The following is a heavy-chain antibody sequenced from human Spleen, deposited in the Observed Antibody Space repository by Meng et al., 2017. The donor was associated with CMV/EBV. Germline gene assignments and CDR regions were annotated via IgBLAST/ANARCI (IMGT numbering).Heavy chain of an antibody. D-gene: IGHD3-3*01. J-gene: IGHJ3*02. V-gene: IGHV5-51*01. Sequence: GGSLRLSCKGSGYSFTSYWIGWVRQMPGKGLEWMGIIYPGDSDTRYSPSFQGQVTISADKSISTAYLQWSSLKASDTAVYYCARNKNEFWSANQISGTFDIWGQGTVVTVSS. CDR2: IYPGDSDT. CDR3: ARNKNEFWSANQISGTFDI. CDR1: GYSFTSYW.